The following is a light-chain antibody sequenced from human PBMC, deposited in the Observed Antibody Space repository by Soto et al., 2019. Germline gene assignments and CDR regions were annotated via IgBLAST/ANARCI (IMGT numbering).Light chain of an antibody. V-gene: IGLV1-40*01. CDR3: QSYDNSLSGWV. CDR1: SSNIGAGYD. CDR2: GNT. Sequence: QSVLTQPPSVSGAPGQRVTISCTGSSSNIGAGYDVHWYQQLPGTAPKLLIYGNTNRPSGVPDRFSGSKSGTSASLAITGLQAEHEADFYCQSYDNSLSGWVFGGGTKLTVL. J-gene: IGLJ3*02.